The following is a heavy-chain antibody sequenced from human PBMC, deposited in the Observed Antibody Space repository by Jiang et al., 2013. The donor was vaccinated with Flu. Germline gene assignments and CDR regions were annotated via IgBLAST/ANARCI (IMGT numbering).Heavy chain of an antibody. V-gene: IGHV1-8*01. D-gene: IGHD6-19*01. CDR2: MNPNSGNT. CDR3: AEGNSSGWYLIY. J-gene: IGHJ4*02. CDR1: GYTFTNYD. Sequence: LVESGAEVKEPGASVKVSCKASGYTFTNYDINWVRQASGQGLEWMGWMNPNSGNTGYAQKFQGRVTMTRNTSISTAYMELSSLRSEDTAVYYCAEGNSSGWYLIYWGQGTPVTVSS.